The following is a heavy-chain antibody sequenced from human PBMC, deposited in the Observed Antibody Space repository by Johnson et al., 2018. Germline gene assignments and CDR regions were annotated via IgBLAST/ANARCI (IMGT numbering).Heavy chain of an antibody. J-gene: IGHJ3*02. D-gene: IGHD3-22*01. CDR2: ISWNSGSI. V-gene: IGHV3-9*01. CDR3: AKGYDSSGFDVFDI. CDR1: GFIFDDYA. Sequence: VQLVQSGGGLGQPGRSLRLSCAASGFIFDDYAMHWVRQAPGKGLEWVSGISWNSGSIGNADSVKGRFTISRDNAKNSLYLQMNSLRVEDTAFYYGAKGYDSSGFDVFDIWGQGTMVTVSS.